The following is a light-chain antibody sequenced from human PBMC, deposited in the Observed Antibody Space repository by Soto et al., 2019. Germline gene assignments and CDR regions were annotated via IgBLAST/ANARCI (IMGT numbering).Light chain of an antibody. CDR3: QQYNNYSPIT. CDR1: QSINTW. J-gene: IGKJ5*01. V-gene: IGKV1-5*03. Sequence: DIQMTQSPSTLSASVGDRVTITCRASQSINTWLAWYQQKPGKAPKLLIYKASSLERGVPSRFSGSGSGTEFTLTISSLQPDDFATYYCQQYNNYSPITFGQGTRLEIK. CDR2: KAS.